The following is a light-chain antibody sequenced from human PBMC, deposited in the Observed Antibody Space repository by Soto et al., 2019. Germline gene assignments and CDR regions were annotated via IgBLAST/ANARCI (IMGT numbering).Light chain of an antibody. CDR2: EVN. J-gene: IGLJ1*01. CDR1: SSDIGAYDY. Sequence: QSALTQPASLSGSPGQSITISCTGTSSDIGAYDYVSWFQQHPGKAPKLMISEVNNRPSGVSNRFSGSKSGNTAYLTISGRQVEDAAEYFRFSFTTNSTQGFGNGTKGTVL. CDR3: FSFTTNSTQG. V-gene: IGLV2-14*01.